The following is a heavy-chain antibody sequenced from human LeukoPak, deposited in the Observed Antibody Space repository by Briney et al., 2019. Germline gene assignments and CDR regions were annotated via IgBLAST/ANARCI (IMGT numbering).Heavy chain of an antibody. CDR3: ARDSFSWYY. J-gene: IGHJ4*02. Sequence: GGSLSLSCEASGFSVGSFRVDWVRRAPGKWLEWVSYISGDSSTKYYADSVKGRFTISRDNAKNSLNLQKNSLRVDDTAVYYCARDSFSWYYWGQGALVTVSS. CDR2: ISGDSSTK. CDR1: GFSVGSFR. V-gene: IGHV3-48*04. D-gene: IGHD6-13*01.